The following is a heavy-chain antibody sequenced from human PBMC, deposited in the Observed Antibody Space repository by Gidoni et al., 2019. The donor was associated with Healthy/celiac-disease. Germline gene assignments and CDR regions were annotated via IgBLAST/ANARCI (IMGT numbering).Heavy chain of an antibody. CDR1: GFTFSSYG. D-gene: IGHD6-19*01. CDR3: AKAEQWLVYYFDY. CDR2: ISYDGSNK. J-gene: IGHJ4*02. Sequence: QVQLVESGGGVVQPGRSLRLSCAASGFTFSSYGMHWVRQAPGKGLEWVAVISYDGSNKYYADSVKGRFTISRDNSKNTLYLQMNSLRAEDTAVYYCAKAEQWLVYYFDYWGQGTLVTVSS. V-gene: IGHV3-30*18.